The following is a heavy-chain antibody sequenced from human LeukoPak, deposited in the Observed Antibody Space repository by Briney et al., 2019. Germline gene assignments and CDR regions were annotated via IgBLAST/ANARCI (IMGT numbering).Heavy chain of an antibody. CDR3: ARDPSNPFIAVAGSNAFDI. V-gene: IGHV3-74*01. CDR1: GFTFSSYW. D-gene: IGHD6-19*01. CDR2: INSDGSST. Sequence: GGSLRLSCAASGFTFSSYWMHWVRQAPGKGLVWVSRINSDGSSTSYADSVKGRFTISRDNSKNTLYLQMNSLRAEDTAVYYCARDPSNPFIAVAGSNAFDIWGQGTMVTVSS. J-gene: IGHJ3*02.